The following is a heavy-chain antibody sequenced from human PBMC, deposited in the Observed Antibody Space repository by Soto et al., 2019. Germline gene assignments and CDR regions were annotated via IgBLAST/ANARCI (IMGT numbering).Heavy chain of an antibody. V-gene: IGHV3-53*01. J-gene: IGHJ4*02. CDR2: IYSTGTT. CDR3: AKDGRGAGSHYNSFGY. D-gene: IGHD3-10*01. Sequence: EVQLVESGGGLIQPGGSLKLSCAASGFTVGNNYMSWVRQAPGKGLEWVSLIYSTGTTKYADSVKGRFTVSRDNANNTLYLQMTSLRAEDTALYYCAKDGRGAGSHYNSFGYWGQGTLVTVSS. CDR1: GFTVGNNY.